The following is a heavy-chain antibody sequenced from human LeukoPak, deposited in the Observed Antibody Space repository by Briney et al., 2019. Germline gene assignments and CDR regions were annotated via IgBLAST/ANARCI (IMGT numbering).Heavy chain of an antibody. Sequence: SGTLSLTCGVSGGSISSSHWWRWVSQPPGKGLEWIGEIHHSGSTNYNSSLKSRVTISVDKSKNQFSLKLNSMTAADTAVYYCAREFVQGSSLPYFDSWGQGTLVTVSS. D-gene: IGHD1-26*01. CDR3: AREFVQGSSLPYFDS. J-gene: IGHJ4*02. V-gene: IGHV4-4*02. CDR1: GGSISSSHW. CDR2: IHHSGST.